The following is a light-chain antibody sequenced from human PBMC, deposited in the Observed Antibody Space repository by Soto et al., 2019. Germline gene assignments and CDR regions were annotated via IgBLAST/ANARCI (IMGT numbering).Light chain of an antibody. V-gene: IGKV3-20*01. CDR1: QIVSSTY. CDR2: DAS. Sequence: EIVLTQSPATLSFSPGERATLSWRASQIVSSTYLAWYQQKPGQAPRLLIYDASSRATGIPDRFSGSGSGTDFTLTISRLEPEDFAVYYCQQYGRPPWTFGQGTKVDIK. CDR3: QQYGRPPWT. J-gene: IGKJ1*01.